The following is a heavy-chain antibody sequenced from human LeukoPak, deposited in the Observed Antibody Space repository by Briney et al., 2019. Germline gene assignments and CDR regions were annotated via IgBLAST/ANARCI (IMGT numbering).Heavy chain of an antibody. Sequence: VASVKVSCKASGGTFSSYAISWVRQAPGQGLEWMGGIIPIFGTANYAQKLQGRVTITADESTSTAYMELSSLRSEDTAVYYCARVSSAAGYSYYYGMDVWGKGTTVTVSS. D-gene: IGHD6-13*01. CDR2: IIPIFGTA. J-gene: IGHJ6*04. V-gene: IGHV1-69*13. CDR1: GGTFSSYA. CDR3: ARVSSAAGYSYYYGMDV.